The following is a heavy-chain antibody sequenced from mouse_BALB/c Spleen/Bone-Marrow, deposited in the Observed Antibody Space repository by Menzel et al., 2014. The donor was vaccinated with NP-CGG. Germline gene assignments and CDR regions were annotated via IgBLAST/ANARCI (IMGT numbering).Heavy chain of an antibody. CDR1: GHSFTGYN. D-gene: IGHD2-14*01. CDR3: TRSRAYFRDWFAY. CDR2: IDPYYGTT. Sequence: QLQESGPELEKPGASVKISCKASGHSFTGYNMDWVKLSHGKSLEWIGNIDPYYGTTTFNQKFKDKATLTVDKSSSTAYMQLKSLTSEDSAVYYCTRSRAYFRDWFAYWGQGTLVTVSA. J-gene: IGHJ3*01. V-gene: IGHV1-39*01.